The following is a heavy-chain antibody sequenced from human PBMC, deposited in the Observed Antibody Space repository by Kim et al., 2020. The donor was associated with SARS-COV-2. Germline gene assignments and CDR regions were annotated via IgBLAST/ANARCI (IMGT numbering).Heavy chain of an antibody. J-gene: IGHJ4*02. Sequence: GGSLRLSCAASGFTFSNSAMSWVRQAPGKGLEWVSGISGSGGSTYYADSVKGRLTISRDNSRNTLYLQMNSLRAEDTALYYCAKVYRVYGDYWAFDYWGQVALFTVSS. CDR3: AKVYRVYGDYWAFDY. D-gene: IGHD4-17*01. CDR1: GFTFSNSA. V-gene: IGHV3-23*01. CDR2: ISGSGGST.